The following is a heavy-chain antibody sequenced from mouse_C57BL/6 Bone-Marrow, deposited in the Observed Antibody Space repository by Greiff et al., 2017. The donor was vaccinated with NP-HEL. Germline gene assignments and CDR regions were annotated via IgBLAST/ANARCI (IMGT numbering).Heavy chain of an antibody. CDR3: ARRELYWYFDV. D-gene: IGHD4-1*01. Sequence: VQLQQPGAELVMPGASVKLSCKASGYTFTSYWMHWVKQRPGQGLEWIGEIDPSDSYTNYNQKFKGKSTLTVDKSSSTAYMQLSSLTSEYSAVYYGARRELYWYFDVWGTGTTVTVSS. V-gene: IGHV1-69*01. CDR2: IDPSDSYT. CDR1: GYTFTSYW. J-gene: IGHJ1*03.